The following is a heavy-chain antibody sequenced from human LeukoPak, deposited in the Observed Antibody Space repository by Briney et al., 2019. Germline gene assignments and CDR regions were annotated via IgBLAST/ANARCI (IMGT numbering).Heavy chain of an antibody. CDR3: AKTPVAYFDY. D-gene: IGHD4-11*01. CDR1: GFTVSTNY. CDR2: IYSGGGT. Sequence: GGSLRLSCAASGFTVSTNYMSWVRQAPGKGLEWVSVIYSGGGTYYADSVKGRFTISRDNSKNTLYFQMNSLRAEDTAVCYCAKTPVAYFDYWGQGTLVTVSS. V-gene: IGHV3-66*01. J-gene: IGHJ4*02.